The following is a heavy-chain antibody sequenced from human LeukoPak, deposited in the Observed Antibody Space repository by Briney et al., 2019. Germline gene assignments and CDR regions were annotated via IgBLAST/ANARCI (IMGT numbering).Heavy chain of an antibody. CDR3: ASRRWSIAARSFDY. J-gene: IGHJ4*02. CDR1: GGTFSSYA. Sequence: SVKVSCKASGGTFSSYAISWVRQAPGQGLEWMGGIIPIFGTANYAQKFQGRVTITTDESTSTACMELSSLRSEDTAVYYCASRRWSIAARSFDYWGQGTLVTVSS. CDR2: IIPIFGTA. D-gene: IGHD6-6*01. V-gene: IGHV1-69*05.